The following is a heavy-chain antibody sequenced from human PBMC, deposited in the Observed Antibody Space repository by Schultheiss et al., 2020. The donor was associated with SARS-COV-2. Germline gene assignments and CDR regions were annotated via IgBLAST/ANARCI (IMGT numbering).Heavy chain of an antibody. V-gene: IGHV4-61*01. CDR2: IYYSGST. J-gene: IGHJ6*02. CDR3: ARDNGFYAVDV. Sequence: SQTLSLTCTVSGGSISSGSYYWSWIRQPPGKGLEWIGYIYYSGSTNYNPSLKSRVTISVDTSKNQFSLKLSSVTAADTAVYYCARDNGFYAVDVWGQGTTVTVSS. D-gene: IGHD2-8*01. CDR1: GGSISSGSYY.